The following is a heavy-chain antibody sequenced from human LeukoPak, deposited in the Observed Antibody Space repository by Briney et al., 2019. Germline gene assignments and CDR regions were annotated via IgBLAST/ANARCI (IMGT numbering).Heavy chain of an antibody. V-gene: IGHV1-46*01. CDR1: GYTFTSYY. CDR2: INPSGGST. CDR3: ARDLVYSSPPAGMDV. D-gene: IGHD6-13*01. J-gene: IGHJ6*02. Sequence: ASVKVSCKASGYTFTSYYMHWVRQAPGQGPEWMGIINPSGGSTSYAQKFQGRVTITADESTSTAYMELSSLRSEDTAVYYCARDLVYSSPPAGMDVWGQGTTVTVSS.